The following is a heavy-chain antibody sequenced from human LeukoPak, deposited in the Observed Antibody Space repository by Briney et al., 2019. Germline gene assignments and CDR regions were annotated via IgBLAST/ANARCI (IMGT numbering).Heavy chain of an antibody. CDR3: ASWKAYHYDRFDI. J-gene: IGHJ3*02. CDR2: IDHSGTT. Sequence: SETLSLTCTVSGGSISSYYWSWIRQPPGKGLEWIGYIDHSGTTYYNPSLKSRLTISVDTSKNQFSLKLSSVTAADTAVYYCASWKAYHYDRFDIWGQGTMVTVSS. CDR1: GGSISSYY. D-gene: IGHD3-22*01. V-gene: IGHV4-4*09.